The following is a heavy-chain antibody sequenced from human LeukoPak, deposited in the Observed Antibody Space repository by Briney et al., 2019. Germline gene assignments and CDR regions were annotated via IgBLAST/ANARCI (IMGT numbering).Heavy chain of an antibody. CDR3: ARDGGNYFDL. CDR1: GFTFSNYA. D-gene: IGHD3-3*01. Sequence: PGGSLRLSCAASGFTFSNYAMSWVRQAPGKGLEWVSTFTGSGGSTYYADSVKGRFTISRDNSKNTLYLQLNSLRAEDTAVYYCARDGGNYFDLWAQGTLVTVSS. V-gene: IGHV3-23*01. CDR2: FTGSGGST. J-gene: IGHJ4*02.